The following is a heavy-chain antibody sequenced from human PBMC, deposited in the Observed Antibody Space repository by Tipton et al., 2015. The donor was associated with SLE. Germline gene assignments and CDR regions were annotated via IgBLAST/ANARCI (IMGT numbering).Heavy chain of an antibody. CDR2: IYSGGRGGSK. J-gene: IGHJ1*01. CDR1: GFTFTAFA. CDR3: GGPADCSSTTCYTGGGYFQH. D-gene: IGHD2-2*02. Sequence: GSLRLSCAASGFTFTAFAMSWVRQAPGKGLEWVSVIYSGGRGGSKYYADSVKGRFTISRDDSKNTLYLQMNSLRTEDTAVYFCGGPADCSSTTCYTGGGYFQHWARAPWSPSPQ. V-gene: IGHV3-23*03.